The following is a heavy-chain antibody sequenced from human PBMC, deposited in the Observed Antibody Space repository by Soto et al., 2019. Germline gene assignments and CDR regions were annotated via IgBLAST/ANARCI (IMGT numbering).Heavy chain of an antibody. D-gene: IGHD6-19*01. CDR3: ARTVGPNRWLVLGTTREATLGN. CDR1: GYTFTSYA. V-gene: IGHV1-3*01. CDR2: INAGNGNT. Sequence: ASVKVSCKASGYTFTSYAMHWVRQAPGQRLEWMGWINAGNGNTKYSQKFQGRVTITRDTSASTAYMELSSLRSEDTAVYYCARTVGPNRWLVLGTTREATLGNWGQGTLVTV. J-gene: IGHJ4*02.